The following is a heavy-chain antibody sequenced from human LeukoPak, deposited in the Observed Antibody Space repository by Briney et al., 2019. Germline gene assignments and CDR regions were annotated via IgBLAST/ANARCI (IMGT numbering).Heavy chain of an antibody. Sequence: PGGSLRLSCAASGFTFSSYGMHWVRQAPGKGLEWVAVIWYDGSNKYYADSVKGRFTISRDNSKNTLYLQMNSLRAEDTAVYYCARGPHIYCSGGSCYPGSGGTLDYWGQGTLVTVSS. D-gene: IGHD2-15*01. J-gene: IGHJ4*02. CDR3: ARGPHIYCSGGSCYPGSGGTLDY. CDR2: IWYDGSNK. CDR1: GFTFSSYG. V-gene: IGHV3-33*01.